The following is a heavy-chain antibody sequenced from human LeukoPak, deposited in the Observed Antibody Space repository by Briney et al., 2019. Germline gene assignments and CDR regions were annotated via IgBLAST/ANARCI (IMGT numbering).Heavy chain of an antibody. CDR2: ISSSSSHI. D-gene: IGHD2-8*01. V-gene: IGHV3-21*01. Sequence: GGSLRLSCAASGFTFSNYAMSWVRQAPGKWLEWVALISSSSSHIYYADSVKGRFTISRDNARNLIFLQMNSLRAEDTGVYYCARDSVSDGFDIWGQGTMVTVSS. CDR1: GFTFSNYA. J-gene: IGHJ3*02. CDR3: ARDSVSDGFDI.